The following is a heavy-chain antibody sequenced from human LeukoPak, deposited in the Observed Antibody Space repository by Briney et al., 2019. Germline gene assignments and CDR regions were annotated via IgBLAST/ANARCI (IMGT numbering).Heavy chain of an antibody. Sequence: SQTLSLTCTVSGGSISSSSYYWSWIRQPAGKGLEWIGRIYTSGSTNYNPSLKSRVTISVDTSKNQFSLKLSSVTAADTAVYYCARDGSDAFDIWGQGTMVTVSS. J-gene: IGHJ3*02. D-gene: IGHD1-14*01. V-gene: IGHV4-61*02. CDR2: IYTSGST. CDR1: GGSISSSSYY. CDR3: ARDGSDAFDI.